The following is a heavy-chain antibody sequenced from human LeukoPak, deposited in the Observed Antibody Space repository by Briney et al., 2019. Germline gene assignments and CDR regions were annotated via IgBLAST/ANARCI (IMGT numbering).Heavy chain of an antibody. CDR1: GFTFSSYG. CDR3: TRVILKAFAY. CDR2: ISYDGSNK. D-gene: IGHD3-16*01. Sequence: GRSLRLSCAASGFTFSSYGMHWVRQAPGKGLEWVAVISYDGSNKYYADSVKGRFTISRDNSKNTLYLQMNSLRAEDTAVYYCTRVILKAFAYWGQGTLVTVSS. V-gene: IGHV3-30*03. J-gene: IGHJ4*02.